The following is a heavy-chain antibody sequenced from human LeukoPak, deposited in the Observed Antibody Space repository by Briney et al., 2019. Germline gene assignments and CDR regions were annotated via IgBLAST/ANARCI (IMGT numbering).Heavy chain of an antibody. Sequence: GASVKVSCKASGYTFTGYYMHWVRQAPGQGLEWMGWINPNSGGTNYAQKFQGRVTMTRDTSISTAYTELSRLRSDDTAVYYCARGPTRYFDWLFIFDYWGQGTLVTVSS. D-gene: IGHD3-9*01. V-gene: IGHV1-2*02. CDR1: GYTFTGYY. CDR3: ARGPTRYFDWLFIFDY. J-gene: IGHJ4*02. CDR2: INPNSGGT.